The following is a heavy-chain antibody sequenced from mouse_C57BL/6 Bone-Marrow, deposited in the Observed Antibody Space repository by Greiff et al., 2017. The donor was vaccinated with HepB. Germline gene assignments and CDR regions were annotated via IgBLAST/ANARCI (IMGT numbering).Heavy chain of an antibody. CDR3: ARGATVVAPFAY. Sequence: EVMLVESGGDLVKPGGSLKLSCAASGFTFSSYGLSWVRQTPDKRLEWVATISSGGSYTYYPDSVKGRFTISRDNAKNTLYLQMSSLKSEDTAMYYCARGATVVAPFAYWGQGTLVTFSA. V-gene: IGHV5-6*01. CDR1: GFTFSSYG. J-gene: IGHJ3*01. CDR2: ISSGGSYT. D-gene: IGHD1-1*01.